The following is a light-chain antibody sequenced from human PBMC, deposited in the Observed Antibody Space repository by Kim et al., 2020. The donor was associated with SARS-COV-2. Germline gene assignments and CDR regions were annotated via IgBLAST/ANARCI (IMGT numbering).Light chain of an antibody. Sequence: EVALTQSPDTLSLSPGERATLSCRASQIVSSSSVAWYQHKPGQAPRLLIHDASSRATGIPDRFSGSGSGTDFTLTISRLEPEDFAVYYCQQHGYSPQTFGQGTKVDIK. CDR2: DAS. CDR3: QQHGYSPQT. CDR1: QIVSSSS. V-gene: IGKV3-20*01. J-gene: IGKJ1*01.